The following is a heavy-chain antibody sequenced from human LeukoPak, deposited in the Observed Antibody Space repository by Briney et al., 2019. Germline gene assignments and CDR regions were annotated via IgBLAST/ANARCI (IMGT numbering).Heavy chain of an antibody. Sequence: AASVKVSCKASGYTFTGYYMHWLRQAPGQGLEWLGWFKPDSGRTNYAQTFQGRVHMTRATSISTAYMELRRLRSDDTAVYYCAIIVATIGPFDYWGQGTLVTVSS. CDR3: AIIVATIGPFDY. D-gene: IGHD5-12*01. J-gene: IGHJ4*02. CDR2: FKPDSGRT. V-gene: IGHV1-2*02. CDR1: GYTFTGYY.